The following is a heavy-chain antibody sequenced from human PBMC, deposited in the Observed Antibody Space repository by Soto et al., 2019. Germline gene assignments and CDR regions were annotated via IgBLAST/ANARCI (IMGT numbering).Heavy chain of an antibody. CDR1: GGSISSNY. J-gene: IGHJ4*02. Sequence: SETLSLTCTVPGGSISSNYWTWIRQPPGKGLEWIGYVYNSGSTNYNPSLKSRVTISEDTSKSQFSLKVNSMTAADTAVYYCARYRREAVAGYTLDNWGQGILVTVSS. V-gene: IGHV4-59*01. CDR3: ARYRREAVAGYTLDN. CDR2: VYNSGST. D-gene: IGHD6-13*01.